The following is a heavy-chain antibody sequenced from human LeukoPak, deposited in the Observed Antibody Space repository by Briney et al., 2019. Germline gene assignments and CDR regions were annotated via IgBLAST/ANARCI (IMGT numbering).Heavy chain of an antibody. CDR1: VYTFTGYY. Sequence: ASVKVSCKASVYTFTGYYMYWVRQAPGQGLEWMGWINPNSGGTNYAQKFQGTVTMTRDTAISTAYMELTRLRSDDTAVYYCARMTTINYGGVIIWGKGTMVTVSS. J-gene: IGHJ4*02. CDR3: ARMTTINYGGVII. D-gene: IGHD3-16*02. V-gene: IGHV1-2*02. CDR2: INPNSGGT.